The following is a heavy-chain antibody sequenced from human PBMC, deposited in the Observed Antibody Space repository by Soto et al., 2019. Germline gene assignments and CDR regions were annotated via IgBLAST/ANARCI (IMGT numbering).Heavy chain of an antibody. CDR3: AKDGDSSSWPNYYYYYGMDV. D-gene: IGHD6-13*01. CDR1: GFTFSSYA. CDR2: ISGSGGST. J-gene: IGHJ6*02. V-gene: IGHV3-23*01. Sequence: EVQLLESGGGLVQPGGSLRLSCAAYGFTFSSYAMSWVRQAPGKGLEWVSAISGSGGSTYYADSVKGRFTISRDNSKNTLYLQMNSLRAEDTAVYYCAKDGDSSSWPNYYYYYGMDVWGQGTTVTVSS.